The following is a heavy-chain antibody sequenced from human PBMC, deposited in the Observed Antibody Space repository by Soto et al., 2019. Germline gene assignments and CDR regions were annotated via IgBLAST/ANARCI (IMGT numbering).Heavy chain of an antibody. V-gene: IGHV3-30*18. CDR3: EKHVCASRRSFDY. CDR2: ISEDGRDK. J-gene: IGHJ4*02. CDR1: GFTFSMYG. Sequence: PGGSLRLSCAASGFTFSMYGMHWVRQTPGKGLEGVAAISEDGRDKDYANSVEGRFTISRDNSKNALYLQMNSLRGEDTDVYFSEKHVCASRRSFDYWGQGTLVTVYS.